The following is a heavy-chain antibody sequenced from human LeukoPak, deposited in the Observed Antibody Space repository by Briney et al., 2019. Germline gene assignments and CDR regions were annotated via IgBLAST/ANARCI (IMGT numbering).Heavy chain of an antibody. V-gene: IGHV3-23*01. CDR3: AKDSATYGRFDY. D-gene: IGHD3-10*01. CDR2: ISGSGGNT. CDR1: GFPFTSYG. Sequence: KTGGSLRLSCAPFGFPFTSYGMSGVRQPPGRGREWVSAISGSGGNTYYADPVKGRFSISRDNSKNTLYLQMNSLRAEDTAVYFCAKDSATYGRFDYWGQGSLVTVSS. J-gene: IGHJ4*02.